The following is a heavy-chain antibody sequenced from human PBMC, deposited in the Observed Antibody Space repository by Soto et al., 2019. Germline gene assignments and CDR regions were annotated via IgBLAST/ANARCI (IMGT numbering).Heavy chain of an antibody. Sequence: GGSLRLSCAASGFTFSSYSMNWVRQAPGKGLEWVSSISSSSSYIYYADSVKGRFTISRDNAKNSLYLQMNSLRAEDTAVYYCATGLTGEGPTWTSAKYNWFDPWGQGTLVTVSS. D-gene: IGHD7-27*01. CDR1: GFTFSSYS. J-gene: IGHJ5*02. CDR2: ISSSSSYI. V-gene: IGHV3-21*01. CDR3: ATGLTGEGPTWTSAKYNWFDP.